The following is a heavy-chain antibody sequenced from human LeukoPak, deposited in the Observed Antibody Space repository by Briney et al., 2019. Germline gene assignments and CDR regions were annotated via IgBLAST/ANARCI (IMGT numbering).Heavy chain of an antibody. D-gene: IGHD2-15*01. Sequence: LETLSLTCTVSGGSISSYYWSWIRQPPGKGLEWIGYIYYSGSTNYNPSLKSRVTISVDTSKNQFSLKLSSVTAADTAVYYCARTTEGYCRGGSCYYYYYYMDVWGKGTTVTVSS. V-gene: IGHV4-59*01. J-gene: IGHJ6*03. CDR3: ARTTEGYCRGGSCYYYYYYMDV. CDR2: IYYSGST. CDR1: GGSISSYY.